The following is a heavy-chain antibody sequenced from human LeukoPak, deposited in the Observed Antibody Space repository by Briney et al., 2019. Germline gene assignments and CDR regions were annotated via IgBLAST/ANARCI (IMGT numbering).Heavy chain of an antibody. CDR1: GFTFSSYS. V-gene: IGHV3-23*01. Sequence: GGSLRLSCAASGFTFSSYSMNWVRQAPGKGLEWVSAISGSGGSTYYADSVKGRFTISRDNSKNTLYLQMNSLRAEDTAVYYCAKDYQEMATHSTYFDYWGQGTLVTVSS. D-gene: IGHD5-24*01. CDR3: AKDYQEMATHSTYFDY. J-gene: IGHJ4*02. CDR2: ISGSGGST.